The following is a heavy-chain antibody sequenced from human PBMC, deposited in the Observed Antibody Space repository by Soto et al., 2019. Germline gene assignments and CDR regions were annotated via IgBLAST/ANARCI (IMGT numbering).Heavy chain of an antibody. Sequence: PSETQSLTCAVSGGSIRTGGYSWSWIRKSPGKGLEWIGYVYYSGTTNYNPTLKSRITILVDTSENQFSLKLTSVTAADTAVYYCARHTDDILTGNEALDIWGQGTVVTVSS. CDR3: ARHTDDILTGNEALDI. CDR1: GGSIRTGGYS. D-gene: IGHD3-9*01. CDR2: VYYSGTT. V-gene: IGHV4-61*08. J-gene: IGHJ3*02.